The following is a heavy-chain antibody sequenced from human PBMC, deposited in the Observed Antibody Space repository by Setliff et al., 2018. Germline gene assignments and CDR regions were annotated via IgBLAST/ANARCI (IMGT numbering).Heavy chain of an antibody. CDR3: ARVGTGMDV. Sequence: GGSLRLSCAASGFTFSSYAMHWVRQAPGKGLEYVSAISSNGGSTYYANSVKGRFTISRDNSKNTLYLQMGSLRAEDMAVYYRARVGTGMDVWGQGTTVTVSS. V-gene: IGHV3-64*01. CDR2: ISSNGGST. CDR1: GFTFSSYA. D-gene: IGHD1-1*01. J-gene: IGHJ6*02.